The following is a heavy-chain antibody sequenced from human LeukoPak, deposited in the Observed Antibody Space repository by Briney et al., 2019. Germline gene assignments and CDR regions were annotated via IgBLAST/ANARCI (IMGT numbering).Heavy chain of an antibody. J-gene: IGHJ5*02. V-gene: IGHV4-61*02. CDR1: GGSVRSGSFY. CDR2: IYTGGRS. D-gene: IGHD6-19*01. CDR3: AREEILAGIDL. Sequence: SETLSLTCTVSGGSVRSGSFYWSWIRQPAGKRLEWLGRIYTGGRSTYNPSLKSRVSVSIDSSKNQFSLKLSSVTAADTAMYYCAREEILAGIDLWGQGTLVTVSS.